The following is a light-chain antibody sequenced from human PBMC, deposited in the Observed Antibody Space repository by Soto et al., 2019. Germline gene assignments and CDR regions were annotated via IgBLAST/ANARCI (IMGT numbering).Light chain of an antibody. V-gene: IGKV3-20*01. Sequence: EIVLTQSPGTLSLSPGESATLSCRASRSVSSNYLAWYQQKPGQAPRLLIYGTSSRATGIPDRFSGSGSGTDFTLTISRLEPEDFAVYYCQQYDSSPCTFGQGTKLEIK. CDR1: RSVSSNY. CDR2: GTS. J-gene: IGKJ2*02. CDR3: QQYDSSPCT.